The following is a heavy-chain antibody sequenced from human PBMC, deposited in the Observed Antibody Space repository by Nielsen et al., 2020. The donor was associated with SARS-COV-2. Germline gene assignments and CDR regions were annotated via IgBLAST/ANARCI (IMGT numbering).Heavy chain of an antibody. J-gene: IGHJ6*02. V-gene: IGHV3-23*03. CDR3: ARGGCSSTSCYVHYYYGMDV. Sequence: GESLKISCAASGFTFSSYAMSWVRQAPGKGLEWVSVIYSGGSSTYYADSVKGRFTISRHNSKNTLYLQMNSLRAEDTAVYYCARGGCSSTSCYVHYYYGMDVWGQGTTVTVSS. CDR1: GFTFSSYA. CDR2: IYSGGSST. D-gene: IGHD2-2*01.